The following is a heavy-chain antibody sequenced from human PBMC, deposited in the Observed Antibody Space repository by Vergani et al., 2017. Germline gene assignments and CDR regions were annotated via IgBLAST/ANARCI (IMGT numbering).Heavy chain of an antibody. CDR2: MYHSGST. Sequence: QVRLQESGPGLVKPSETLSLPCSVSGGSMSGYYWSWIRQPPGKELEWIGYMYHSGSTNYNPPLETRVTISGDTSKNPFSLKLNSVTAADTAVYYCGRVADFYGLGSRLLDLWGQGILVTVSS. D-gene: IGHD3-10*01. CDR1: GGSMSGYY. V-gene: IGHV4-59*01. CDR3: GRVADFYGLGSRLLDL. J-gene: IGHJ5*02.